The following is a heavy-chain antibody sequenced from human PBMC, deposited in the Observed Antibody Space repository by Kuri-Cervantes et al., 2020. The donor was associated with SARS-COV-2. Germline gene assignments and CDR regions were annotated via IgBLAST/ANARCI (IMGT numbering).Heavy chain of an antibody. CDR3: AREFCSSTSCEISGPHDAFDI. Sequence: GESLKISCAASGFTFSSYAMHWVRQAPGKWLEWVAVISYDGSNKYYADSVKGRFTISRDNSKNTLYLQMNSLRAEDTAVYYCAREFCSSTSCEISGPHDAFDIWGQGTMVTVSS. CDR2: ISYDGSNK. D-gene: IGHD2-2*01. V-gene: IGHV3-30-3*01. CDR1: GFTFSSYA. J-gene: IGHJ3*02.